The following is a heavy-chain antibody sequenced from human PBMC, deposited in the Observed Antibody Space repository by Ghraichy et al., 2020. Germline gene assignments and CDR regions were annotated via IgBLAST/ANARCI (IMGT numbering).Heavy chain of an antibody. J-gene: IGHJ1*01. CDR2: IHSSGST. V-gene: IGHV4-61*01. Sequence: SETLSLICSVSGGSVISGSYYWNWVRQPPGKGLEWIGYIHSSGSTYYNPSLKSRVTISADTSKNQFSLKLRSVTAADTAVYYCARDLDCSRVGCSPWGQGTLVTVSS. D-gene: IGHD2-15*01. CDR3: ARDLDCSRVGCSP. CDR1: GGSVISGSYY.